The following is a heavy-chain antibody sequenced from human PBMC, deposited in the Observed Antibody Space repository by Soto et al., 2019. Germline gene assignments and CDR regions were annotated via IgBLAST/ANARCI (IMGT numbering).Heavy chain of an antibody. D-gene: IGHD3-10*01. CDR3: ARHNYYGSGSYYPLPLRALYYYGMDV. V-gene: IGHV1-69*13. CDR1: GGTFSSYA. J-gene: IGHJ6*02. CDR2: IIPIFGTA. Sequence: GASVKVSCKASGGTFSSYAISWVRQAPGQGLEWMGGIIPIFGTANYAQKFQGRATITADESTSTAYMELSSLRSEDTAVYYCARHNYYGSGSYYPLPLRALYYYGMDVWGQGTTVTVSS.